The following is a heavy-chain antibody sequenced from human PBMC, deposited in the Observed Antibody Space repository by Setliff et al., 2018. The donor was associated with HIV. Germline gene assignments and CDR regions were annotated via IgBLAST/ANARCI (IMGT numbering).Heavy chain of an antibody. CDR1: GYNCSSNG. D-gene: IGHD6-19*01. Sequence: VASVKVSCKASGYNCSSNGISWVRQAPGQGLEWMGWISIYNGNTKYAQKVQDRVTMTKDTSTSTAYMELRSLRSDDTGGYYCARVSRSGWFFEWWGQGRLVTVSS. J-gene: IGHJ4*02. V-gene: IGHV1-18*01. CDR2: ISIYNGNT. CDR3: ARVSRSGWFFEW.